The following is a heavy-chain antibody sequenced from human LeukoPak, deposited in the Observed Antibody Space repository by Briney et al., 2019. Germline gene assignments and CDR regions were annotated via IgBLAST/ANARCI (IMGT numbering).Heavy chain of an antibody. J-gene: IGHJ4*02. D-gene: IGHD3-22*01. Sequence: GGPLRLSCAASGFTFSSYAMHWVRQAPGKGLEWVAVISYDGSNKYYADSVKGRFTISRDNSKNTLYLQMNSQRAEDTAVYYCARDRGYDSSVSDYWGQGTLVTVSS. CDR1: GFTFSSYA. V-gene: IGHV3-30-3*01. CDR2: ISYDGSNK. CDR3: ARDRGYDSSVSDY.